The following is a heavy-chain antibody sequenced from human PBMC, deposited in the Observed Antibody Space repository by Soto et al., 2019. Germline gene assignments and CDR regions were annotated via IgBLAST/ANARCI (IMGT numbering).Heavy chain of an antibody. Sequence: QVQLVQSGAEVKKPGSSVKVSCKASGGTFSSYAISWVRQAPGQGLEWMGGIIPIFGTANYAQKFQGRVTITADESTSTAYMELSSLRSEDTAVYYCARGLDSSWYDYYYYGMDVWGQGTTVTVSS. V-gene: IGHV1-69*01. CDR2: IIPIFGTA. D-gene: IGHD6-13*01. CDR1: GGTFSSYA. CDR3: ARGLDSSWYDYYYYGMDV. J-gene: IGHJ6*02.